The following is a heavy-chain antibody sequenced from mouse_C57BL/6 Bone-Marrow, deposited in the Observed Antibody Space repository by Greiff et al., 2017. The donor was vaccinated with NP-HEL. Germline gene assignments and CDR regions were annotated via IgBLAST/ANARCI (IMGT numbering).Heavy chain of an antibody. CDR2: IDPSDSYT. V-gene: IGHV1-50*01. D-gene: IGHD1-1*01. Sequence: QVQLQQPGAELVKPGASVKLSCKASGYTFTSYWMQWVKQRPGQGLEWIGEIDPSDSYTNYNQKFKGKATLTVDTYSSTAYMQLSSLTSEDSAVYYGASDYYGSSQYYFDYWGQGTTLTVSS. J-gene: IGHJ2*01. CDR1: GYTFTSYW. CDR3: ASDYYGSSQYYFDY.